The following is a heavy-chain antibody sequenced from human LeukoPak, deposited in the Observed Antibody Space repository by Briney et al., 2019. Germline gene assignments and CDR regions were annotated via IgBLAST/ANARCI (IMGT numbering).Heavy chain of an antibody. CDR2: IYDSGST. D-gene: IGHD6-13*01. V-gene: IGHV4-59*08. J-gene: IGHJ5*02. Sequence: SETLSLTCSVSGGSINSYYWSWLRQPPGKGLEWIGYIYDSGSTNYNPSLKSRVTISVDTSKNQFSLKLSSVTAADTAVYYCATGRWGSSWYRGFDPWGQGTLVTVSS. CDR3: ATGRWGSSWYRGFDP. CDR1: GGSINSYY.